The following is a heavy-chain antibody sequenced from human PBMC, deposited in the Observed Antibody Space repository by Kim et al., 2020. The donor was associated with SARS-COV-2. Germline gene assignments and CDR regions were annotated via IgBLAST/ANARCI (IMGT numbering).Heavy chain of an antibody. CDR3: AKDARGYSYGYIDY. Sequence: GGSLRLSCAASGFTFSSYGMHWVRQAPGKGLEWVAVISYDGSNKYYADSVKGRFTISRDNSKNTLYLQMNSLRAEDTAVYYCAKDARGYSYGYIDYWGQG. CDR2: ISYDGSNK. V-gene: IGHV3-30*18. D-gene: IGHD5-18*01. CDR1: GFTFSSYG. J-gene: IGHJ4*02.